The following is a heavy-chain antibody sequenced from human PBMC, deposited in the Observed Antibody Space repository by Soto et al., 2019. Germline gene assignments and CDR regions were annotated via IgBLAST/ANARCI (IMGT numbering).Heavy chain of an antibody. V-gene: IGHV2-5*02. CDR3: AHRAGTVTTTRTTQDYYYYMDV. Sequence: GSGPTLVNPTQTLTLTCTFSGFSLSTSGVGVGWIRQPPGKALEWLALIYWDDDKRYSPSLKSRLTITKDTSKNQVVLTMTNMDPVDTATYYCAHRAGTVTTTRTTQDYYYYMDVWGKGTTVTVSS. D-gene: IGHD4-4*01. J-gene: IGHJ6*03. CDR1: GFSLSTSGVG. CDR2: IYWDDDK.